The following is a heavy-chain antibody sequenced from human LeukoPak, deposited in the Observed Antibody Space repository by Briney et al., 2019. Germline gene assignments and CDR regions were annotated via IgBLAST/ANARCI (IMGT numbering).Heavy chain of an antibody. CDR3: ARQHDSYYYYYIDV. CDR1: GYSISNGYY. J-gene: IGHJ6*03. Sequence: SETLSLTCAVSGYSISNGYYWVWIRRPPGRGLEWIGSLYHSDSAYYNTSLRSRVSISVDTSKNQFSLTLSFVTAADTAVYYCARQHDSYYYYYIDVWGSGTTVTVSS. V-gene: IGHV4-38-2*01. CDR2: LYHSDSA.